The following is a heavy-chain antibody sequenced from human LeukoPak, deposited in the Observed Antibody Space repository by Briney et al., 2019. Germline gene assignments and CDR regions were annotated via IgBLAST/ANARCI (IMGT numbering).Heavy chain of an antibody. D-gene: IGHD3-9*01. CDR3: ARDGTGYYDILTGLNY. CDR1: GYSLSSGYY. Sequence: PAETLSLTCTVSGYSLSSGYYWGWIRQPPGKGLEWIGSIYQSGSTYYNPSLKSRVTISVDTSKNQFSLKLSSVTAADTAVYYCARDGTGYYDILTGLNYWGQGTLVTVSS. J-gene: IGHJ4*02. V-gene: IGHV4-38-2*02. CDR2: IYQSGST.